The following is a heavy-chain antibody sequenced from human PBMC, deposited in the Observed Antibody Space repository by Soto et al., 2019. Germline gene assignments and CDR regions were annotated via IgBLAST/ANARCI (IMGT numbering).Heavy chain of an antibody. V-gene: IGHV3-33*01. D-gene: IGHD4-17*01. CDR3: ARVSATNSGDYVRAFDI. CDR2: IWYDGSNK. J-gene: IGHJ3*02. CDR1: GFTFSCYG. Sequence: PGGSLRLSCAASGFTFSCYGMQWVRQAPGKGLEWVAVIWYDGSNKYYADSVKGRFTISRDHSKNTLCLQMNSLRAEDTAVYYCARVSATNSGDYVRAFDIWAKGTMLTVSS.